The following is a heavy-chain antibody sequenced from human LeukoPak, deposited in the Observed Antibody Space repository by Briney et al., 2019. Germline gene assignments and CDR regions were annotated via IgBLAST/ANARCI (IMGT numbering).Heavy chain of an antibody. V-gene: IGHV1-69*04. D-gene: IGHD1-26*01. J-gene: IGHJ4*02. CDR2: IIPILGIA. Sequence: SVKASCKASGGTFSSYAISWVRQAPGQGLEWMGRIIPILGIANYAQKFQGRVTITADKSTSTAYMELSSLRSEDTAVYYCAREDEGGSYFDYWGQGTLVTVSS. CDR3: AREDEGGSYFDY. CDR1: GGTFSSYA.